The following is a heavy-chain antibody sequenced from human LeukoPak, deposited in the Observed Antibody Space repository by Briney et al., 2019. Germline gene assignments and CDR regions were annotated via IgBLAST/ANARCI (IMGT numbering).Heavy chain of an antibody. CDR2: ISYDGSNK. Sequence: PGRSLRLSCAASGFTFSSYAMHWVRQAPGKGLEWVAVISYDGSNKYYADSVKGRFTISRDNSKNTLHLQMNSLRAEDTAVYYCARESRLAFDIWGQGTMVTVSS. D-gene: IGHD6-25*01. V-gene: IGHV3-30-3*01. CDR3: ARESRLAFDI. J-gene: IGHJ3*02. CDR1: GFTFSSYA.